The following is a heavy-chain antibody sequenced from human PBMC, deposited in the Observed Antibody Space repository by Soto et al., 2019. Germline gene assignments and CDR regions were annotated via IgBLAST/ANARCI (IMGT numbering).Heavy chain of an antibody. CDR2: VYYTGST. CDR3: TRRVRSTGLLDY. CDR1: GNSISGTSSF. D-gene: IGHD4-4*01. Sequence: ETLSLTCTVSGNSISGTSSFWAWIRQPPGENLEWIGSVYYTGSTYYNSSLKSRVSISIDTSKNQFSMSLNSVTAADTAVYYCTRRVRSTGLLDYWGQGALVTVSS. V-gene: IGHV4-39*01. J-gene: IGHJ4*02.